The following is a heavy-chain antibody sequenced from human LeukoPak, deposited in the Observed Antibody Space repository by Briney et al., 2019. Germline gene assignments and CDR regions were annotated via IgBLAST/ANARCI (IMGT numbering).Heavy chain of an antibody. CDR2: IQHDGNVK. CDR3: GNQCSGGTCPEH. J-gene: IGHJ1*01. CDR1: GFSISRYW. Sequence: GGSLRLSCAACGFSISRYWMTWVRQAPGKGLEWVGNIQHDGNVKHYVDSVRGRFTISRDNAKNSVYLQMNSLRAEDSAVYFCGNQCSGGTCPEHWGQGTQVTVSS. V-gene: IGHV3-7*01. D-gene: IGHD2-15*01.